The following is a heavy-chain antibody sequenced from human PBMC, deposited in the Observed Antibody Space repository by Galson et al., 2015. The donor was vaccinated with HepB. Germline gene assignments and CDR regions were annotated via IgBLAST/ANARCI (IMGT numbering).Heavy chain of an antibody. V-gene: IGHV1-18*01. CDR3: ARGGRLGELSSSDY. D-gene: IGHD3-16*02. CDR2: ISTYTGNA. Sequence: SVKVSCKGSGYNFMTYGINWVRQAPGQGLEWMGWISTYTGNAKYAQKFQGRVTMTTDTSTSTAYMELRRLRSDDTAVYYCARGGRLGELSSSDYWGQGTLVTVSS. J-gene: IGHJ4*02. CDR1: GYNFMTYG.